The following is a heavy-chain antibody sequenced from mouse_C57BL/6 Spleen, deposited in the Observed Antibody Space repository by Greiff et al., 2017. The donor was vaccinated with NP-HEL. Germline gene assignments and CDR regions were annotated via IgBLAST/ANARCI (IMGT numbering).Heavy chain of an antibody. Sequence: QVQLKQPGAELVRPGSSVKLSCKASGYTFTSYWMDWVKQRPGQGLEWIGNIYPSDSETHYNQKFKDKATLTVDKSSSPAYMPLSSLTSEDSAVYYCARWGGDDYAMDYWGQGTSVTVSS. CDR1: GYTFTSYW. V-gene: IGHV1-61*01. J-gene: IGHJ4*01. CDR2: IYPSDSET. CDR3: ARWGGDDYAMDY.